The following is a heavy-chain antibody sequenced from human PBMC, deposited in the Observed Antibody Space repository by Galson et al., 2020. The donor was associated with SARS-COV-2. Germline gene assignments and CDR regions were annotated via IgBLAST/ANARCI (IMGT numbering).Heavy chain of an antibody. J-gene: IGHJ6*02. CDR1: GYTLTELS. Sequence: ASVTVSCKVSGYTLTELSMHWVRQAPGKGLEWMGGFDPEDGETIYAQKFQGRVTMTEDTSTDTAYMELSSLRSEDTAVYYCATAIAVAGTRSGYYYYYGMDVWGQGTTVTVSS. CDR3: ATAIAVAGTRSGYYYYYGMDV. D-gene: IGHD6-19*01. V-gene: IGHV1-24*01. CDR2: FDPEDGET.